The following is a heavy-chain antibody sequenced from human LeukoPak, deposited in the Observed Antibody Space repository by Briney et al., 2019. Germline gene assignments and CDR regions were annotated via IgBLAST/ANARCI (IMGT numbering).Heavy chain of an antibody. J-gene: IGHJ4*02. V-gene: IGHV4-31*03. CDR2: IYYSGST. Sequence: PSETLSLTCTVSGGSISSGGYYWSWIRQHPGKGLEWIGYIYYSGSTYYNPSLKSRVTISVDTSKNQSSLKLSSVTAADTAVYYCARAYCSGGSCIDYWGQGTLVTVSS. CDR3: ARAYCSGGSCIDY. D-gene: IGHD2-15*01. CDR1: GGSISSGGYY.